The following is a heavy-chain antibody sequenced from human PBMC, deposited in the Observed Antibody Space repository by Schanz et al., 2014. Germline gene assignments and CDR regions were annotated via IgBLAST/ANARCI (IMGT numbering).Heavy chain of an antibody. CDR1: GYSFTEYF. D-gene: IGHD5-12*01. V-gene: IGHV1-2*02. J-gene: IGHJ4*02. CDR2: INPNSGET. Sequence: QGLLVQSGGEVKKPGASMKVSCLASGYSFTEYFLHWVRQAPGQGLEWMGWINPNSGETNYEQKFKGRVTLTSDTSISTAFMELSGLTSDDTATYFCARARYTGYDCSGYWGQGTLLIVSS. CDR3: ARARYTGYDCSGY.